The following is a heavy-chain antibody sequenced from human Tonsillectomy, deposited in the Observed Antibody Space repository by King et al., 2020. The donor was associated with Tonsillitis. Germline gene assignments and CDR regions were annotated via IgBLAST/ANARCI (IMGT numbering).Heavy chain of an antibody. J-gene: IGHJ4*02. CDR1: GFSFGSFA. CDR2: VSYDGSNK. D-gene: IGHD2-2*01. CDR3: ARGSRDLDS. V-gene: IGHV3-30-3*01. Sequence: VQLVESGGGVVQPGRSLRLSCVASGFSFGSFAMHWVRQAPGKGLEWVTMVSYDGSNKQYADSVKGRFTISRDNSNNMVYLQMNSLKTEDTAVYYCARGSRDLDSWGQGTLVTVSS.